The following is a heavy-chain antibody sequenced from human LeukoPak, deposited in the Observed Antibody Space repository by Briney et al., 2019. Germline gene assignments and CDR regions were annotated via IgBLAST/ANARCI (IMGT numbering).Heavy chain of an antibody. Sequence: GGSLRLSCAASGFIFSSSGMHWVRQAPGKGLEWVAVISYDGSNEKYADSVKGRFTISRDNSKNTLYLQMNSLRAEDTAVYYCAGGPHYYFDYWGQGTLVTVSS. CDR2: ISYDGSNE. CDR1: GFIFSSSG. V-gene: IGHV3-30*03. CDR3: AGGPHYYFDY. J-gene: IGHJ4*02.